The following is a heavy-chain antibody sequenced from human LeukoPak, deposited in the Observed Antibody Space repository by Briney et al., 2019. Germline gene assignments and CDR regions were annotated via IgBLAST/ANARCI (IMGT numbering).Heavy chain of an antibody. J-gene: IGHJ3*02. CDR3: AKDSTPTWTTVTTGGGFDI. D-gene: IGHD4-17*01. V-gene: IGHV3-23*01. Sequence: PGGSLRLSCAASGLTFSSYAMSWVRQAPGKGLEWVSGISGSGGRTYYADSVKGRFTISRDNSKNTLYLQVNSLRAEDTAVYYCAKDSTPTWTTVTTGGGFDIWGQGTMVTVSS. CDR2: ISGSGGRT. CDR1: GLTFSSYA.